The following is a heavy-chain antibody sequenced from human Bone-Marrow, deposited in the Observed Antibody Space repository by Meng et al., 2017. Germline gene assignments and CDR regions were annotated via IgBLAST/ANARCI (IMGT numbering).Heavy chain of an antibody. CDR2: MNPNSGNT. J-gene: IGHJ4*02. D-gene: IGHD2-8*01. V-gene: IGHV1-8*01. Sequence: ASVKVSCKTSGYTFTNIDINWVRQAPGQGLEWMGWMNPNSGNTGFAQKFQGRVTMTSDTSITTAYMELNSLRSDDTAVYYCARGQYCTTGACPYYFDYWGQGALVTVSS. CDR1: GYTFTNID. CDR3: ARGQYCTTGACPYYFDY.